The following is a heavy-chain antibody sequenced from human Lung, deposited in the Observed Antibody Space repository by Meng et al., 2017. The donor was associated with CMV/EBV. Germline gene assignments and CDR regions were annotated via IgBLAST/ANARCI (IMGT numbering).Heavy chain of an antibody. Sequence: GGSLRLSCAASGFTFNTYWMTWVRQAPGKGLEWVATLNQDGSQKYYVDSVKGRFTVSKDNAKNSLSLQMNSLRVEDTATYYCARVTASGWAKVFDSWGQGTLVTVAS. CDR3: ARVTASGWAKVFDS. V-gene: IGHV3-7*04. CDR1: GFTFNTYW. CDR2: LNQDGSQK. D-gene: IGHD6-19*01. J-gene: IGHJ4*02.